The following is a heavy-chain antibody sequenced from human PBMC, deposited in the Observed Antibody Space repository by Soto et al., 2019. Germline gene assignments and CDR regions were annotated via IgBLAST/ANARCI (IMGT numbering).Heavy chain of an antibody. CDR2: IFWDDDK. V-gene: IGHV2-5*02. D-gene: IGHD2-21*02. Sequence: SGRTLVNPTQTLTLTCTFSGFSLSTSGVGVGWIRQPPGKALEWLALIFWDDDKRYSPSLRSRLTISKDTSKNQVVLTMTNMDPVDTATYYCIQSRCGGDCLQSYASHYYYGMDVWGQGTTVTVSS. J-gene: IGHJ6*02. CDR3: IQSRCGGDCLQSYASHYYYGMDV. CDR1: GFSLSTSGVG.